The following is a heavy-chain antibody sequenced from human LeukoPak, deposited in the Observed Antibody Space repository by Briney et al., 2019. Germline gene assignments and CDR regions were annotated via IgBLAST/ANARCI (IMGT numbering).Heavy chain of an antibody. CDR1: GFTFNNYW. D-gene: IGHD3-10*02. V-gene: IGHV3-74*01. CDR2: INSDGSSP. Sequence: GGSLRLSCAASGFTFNNYWMVWVRQAPGKGLVWVSRINSDGSSPRYADSVKGRFTISRDNAKNTLYLQMNSLRADDTAVYYCARGVPGPEYWGQGTLVTVSS. CDR3: ARGVPGPEY. J-gene: IGHJ4*02.